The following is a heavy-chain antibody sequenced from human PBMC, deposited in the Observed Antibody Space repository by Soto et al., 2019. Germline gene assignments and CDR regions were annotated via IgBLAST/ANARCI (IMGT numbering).Heavy chain of an antibody. J-gene: IGHJ5*02. Sequence: GASVKVSCKASGYTFTSYGISWVRQAPGQGLEWMGWISAYNGNTNYAQKLQGRATMTTDTSTSTAYMELRSLRSDDTAVYYCARDVTVVTPGWFDPWGQGTLVTVSS. CDR3: ARDVTVVTPGWFDP. V-gene: IGHV1-18*01. D-gene: IGHD2-21*02. CDR1: GYTFTSYG. CDR2: ISAYNGNT.